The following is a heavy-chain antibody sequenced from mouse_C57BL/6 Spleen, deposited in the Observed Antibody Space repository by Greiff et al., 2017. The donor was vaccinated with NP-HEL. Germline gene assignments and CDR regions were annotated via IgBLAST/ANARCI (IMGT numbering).Heavy chain of an antibody. J-gene: IGHJ4*01. CDR2: ISYDGSN. Sequence: EVQLQESGPGLVKPSQSLSLTCSVTGYSITSGYYWNWIRQFPGNKLEWMGYISYDGSNNYNPSLKNRISITRDTSKNQFFLKLNSVTTEDTATYYCARGYGPNAMDYWGQGTSVTVSS. D-gene: IGHD2-10*02. CDR1: GYSITSGYY. V-gene: IGHV3-6*01. CDR3: ARGYGPNAMDY.